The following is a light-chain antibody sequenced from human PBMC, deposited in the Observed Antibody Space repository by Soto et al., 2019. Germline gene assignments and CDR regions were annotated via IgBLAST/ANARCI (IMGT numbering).Light chain of an antibody. CDR3: TSYAGSNNLV. V-gene: IGLV2-8*01. CDR2: EVS. J-gene: IGLJ1*01. Sequence: QPVLTQPPSSSGSPGQSVTISCTGTISDVGGYNYVSWYQQHPGKPPKLMIYEVSKRPSGVPDRFSGSKSGNTASLTVSGLQADDEADYYCTSYAGSNNLVFGTGTKGTVL. CDR1: ISDVGGYNY.